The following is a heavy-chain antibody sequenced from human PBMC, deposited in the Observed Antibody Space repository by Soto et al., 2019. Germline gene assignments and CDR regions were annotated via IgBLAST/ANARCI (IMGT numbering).Heavy chain of an antibody. CDR3: ARERYQVISDGMDV. Sequence: ASVKVSCKASGYTFTGYYIHCVREAPGQGLEWMGWINPQTGGTSYAQKFQGRVTLSRDTSINTAYLELSRLTFDDAAVYFCARERYQVISDGMDVWGQGTTVTVSS. D-gene: IGHD2-2*01. J-gene: IGHJ6*02. CDR1: GYTFTGYY. CDR2: INPQTGGT. V-gene: IGHV1-2*02.